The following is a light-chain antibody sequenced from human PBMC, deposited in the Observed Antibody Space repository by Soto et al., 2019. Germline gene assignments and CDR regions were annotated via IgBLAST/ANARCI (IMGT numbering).Light chain of an antibody. V-gene: IGKV3-11*01. Sequence: EILLTQSAATLSLSPGERATLSCRSSQSVSSYLAWYKQKPGQAPRLLIYAASNRATGIPARFSRRGFVPDFPYSISSLELEDFAVYYRQQRSNWPPCGGLICGGRTTVEIK. CDR3: QQRSNWPPCGGLI. CDR1: QSVSSY. CDR2: AAS. J-gene: IGKJ4*01.